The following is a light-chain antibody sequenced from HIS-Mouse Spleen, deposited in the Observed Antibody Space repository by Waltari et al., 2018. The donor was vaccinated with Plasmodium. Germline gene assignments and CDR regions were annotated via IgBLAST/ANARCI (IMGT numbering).Light chain of an antibody. Sequence: DIQITQSPSSLSASVGDRVTITCQASQDISNYLNWYQQKHGKAPKLLIYDASNLETGVPSRFSGSGSGTDFTFTISSLQPEDIAAYYCQQYDNSSFTFGPGTKVDIK. CDR2: DAS. CDR1: QDISNY. J-gene: IGKJ3*01. CDR3: QQYDNSSFT. V-gene: IGKV1-33*01.